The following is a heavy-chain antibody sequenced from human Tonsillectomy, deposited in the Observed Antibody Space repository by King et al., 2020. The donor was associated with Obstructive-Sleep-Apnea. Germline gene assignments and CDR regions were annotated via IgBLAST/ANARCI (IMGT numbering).Heavy chain of an antibody. CDR1: GYTFTSYG. J-gene: IGHJ6*04. Sequence: VQLVESGAEVKKPGASVKVSCKASGYTFTSYGISWVRQAPGQGLEWMGWISTYNGKTNYPQRLQGRVTMTTETSTSIAYMQLRSLRSDDTAVYYCARWGGSYKADYYYYGLDVWGKGTTVTVSS. CDR2: ISTYNGKT. D-gene: IGHD1-26*01. CDR3: ARWGGSYKADYYYYGLDV. V-gene: IGHV1-18*01.